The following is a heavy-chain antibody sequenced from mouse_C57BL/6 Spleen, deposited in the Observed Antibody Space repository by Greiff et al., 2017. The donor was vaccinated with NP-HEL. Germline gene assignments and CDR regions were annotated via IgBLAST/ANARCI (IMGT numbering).Heavy chain of an antibody. V-gene: IGHV7-3*01. CDR2: IRNKANGYTT. CDR1: GFTFTDYY. CDR3: ARSYDYDGAWFAY. J-gene: IGHJ3*01. D-gene: IGHD2-4*01. Sequence: EVQVVESGGGLVQPGGSLSLSCAASGFTFTDYYMSWVRQPPGKALEWLGFIRNKANGYTTEYSASVKGRFTISRDNSQSILYLQMNALRAEDSATYYCARSYDYDGAWFAYWGQGTLVTVSA.